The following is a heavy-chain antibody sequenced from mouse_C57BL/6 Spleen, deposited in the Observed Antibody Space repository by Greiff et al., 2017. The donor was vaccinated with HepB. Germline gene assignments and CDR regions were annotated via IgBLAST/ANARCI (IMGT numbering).Heavy chain of an antibody. CDR3: ARGGYDYDCPFAY. CDR2: ISSGSSTI. D-gene: IGHD2-4*01. V-gene: IGHV5-17*01. J-gene: IGHJ3*01. CDR1: GFTFSDYG. Sequence: EVQGVESGGGLVKPGGSLKLSCAASGFTFSDYGMHWVRQAPEKGLEWVAYISSGSSTIYYADTVKGRFTISRDNAKNTLFLQMTSLRSEDTAMYYCARGGYDYDCPFAYWGQGTLVTVSA.